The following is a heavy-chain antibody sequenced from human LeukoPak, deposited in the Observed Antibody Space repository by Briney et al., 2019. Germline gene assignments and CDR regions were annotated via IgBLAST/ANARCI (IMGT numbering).Heavy chain of an antibody. D-gene: IGHD3-3*01. CDR1: GGSISSGSYY. CDR3: ARDLGDFWSGYYAPFDY. Sequence: SETLFLTCTASGGSISSGSYYWSWIRQPAGKGLEWFGRIYTSGSTNYNPSLKSRVTISVDTSKNQFSLKLSSVTAADTAVYYCARDLGDFWSGYYAPFDYWGQGTLVTVSS. V-gene: IGHV4-61*02. CDR2: IYTSGST. J-gene: IGHJ4*02.